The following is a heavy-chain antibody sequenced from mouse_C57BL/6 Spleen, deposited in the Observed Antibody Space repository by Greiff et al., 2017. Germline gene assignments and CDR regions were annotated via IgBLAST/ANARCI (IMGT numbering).Heavy chain of an antibody. CDR1: GYSFTGYY. Sequence: VQLLQSGPELVKPGASVKISCKASGYSFTGYYMNWVKQSPEKSLEWIGEINPSTGGTSHNQKFKAKATLTVDKSSIPAYMQLKILTSEDSAVYYYARSYGSSSYFDYWGQGTTLTVSS. J-gene: IGHJ2*01. CDR2: INPSTGGT. D-gene: IGHD1-1*01. V-gene: IGHV1-42*01. CDR3: ARSYGSSSYFDY.